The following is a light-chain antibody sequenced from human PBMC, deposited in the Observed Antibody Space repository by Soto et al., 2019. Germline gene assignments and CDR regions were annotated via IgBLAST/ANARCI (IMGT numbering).Light chain of an antibody. J-gene: IGKJ5*01. CDR2: GAS. Sequence: EIVLTPSPGTLSLSPCERATLSASAVQSVSSSYLAWYQQKPGQAPRLLIYGASTRATGVPARFSGSGSGTEFTLSISSLQSEDFAVYYCKQYKEWPPFTFGQGTRLEIK. CDR3: KQYKEWPPFT. CDR1: QSVSSSY. V-gene: IGKV3-15*01.